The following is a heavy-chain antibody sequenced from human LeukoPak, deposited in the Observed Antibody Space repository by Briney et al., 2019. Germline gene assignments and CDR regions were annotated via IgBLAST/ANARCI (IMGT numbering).Heavy chain of an antibody. Sequence: SETLSLTCTVSGGSISSYYWSWIRQPPGKGLEWIGYIYYSGSTNYNPSLKSRVTISVDTSKNQFSLKLSSVTAADTAVYYCAKVGVDYYDSNKGDYWGQGTLVTVSS. CDR1: GGSISSYY. CDR2: IYYSGST. V-gene: IGHV4-59*08. CDR3: AKVGVDYYDSNKGDY. J-gene: IGHJ4*02. D-gene: IGHD3-22*01.